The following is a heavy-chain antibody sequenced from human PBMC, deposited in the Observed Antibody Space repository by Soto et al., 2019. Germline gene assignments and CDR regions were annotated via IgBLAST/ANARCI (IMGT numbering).Heavy chain of an antibody. CDR3: ARREGTGWGY. J-gene: IGHJ4*02. CDR2: IYPGDSGT. V-gene: IGHV5-51*01. CDR1: GYIFNGYW. Sequence: GESLKISCRGSGYIFNGYWIGWVRQLPGKGLEWMGVIYPGDSGTIYSPSFRGQVIISADKSIRTAYLQWSSLKASDTGVYYCARREGTGWGYWGQGTQVTVSS. D-gene: IGHD6-19*01.